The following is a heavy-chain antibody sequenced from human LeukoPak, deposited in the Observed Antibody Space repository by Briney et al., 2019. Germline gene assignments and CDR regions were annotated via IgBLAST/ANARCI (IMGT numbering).Heavy chain of an antibody. D-gene: IGHD2-2*01. CDR1: GYSISSGYY. V-gene: IGHV4-38-2*01. Sequence: PSETLSLTCAVSGYSISSGYYWGWIRPPPGKGLEWIGNIYHSGSTYYNPSLKRGVTISVDTSKNQFSLKLSSVTAADTAVYYCARGYCSSTSCYSPFDYWGQGTLVTVSS. CDR3: ARGYCSSTSCYSPFDY. CDR2: IYHSGST. J-gene: IGHJ4*02.